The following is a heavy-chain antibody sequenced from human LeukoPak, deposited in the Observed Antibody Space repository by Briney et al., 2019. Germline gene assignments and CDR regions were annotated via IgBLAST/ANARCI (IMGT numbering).Heavy chain of an antibody. CDR3: ARGAIVVVPAAPFDY. J-gene: IGHJ4*02. V-gene: IGHV1-69*13. Sequence: SVKVSCKASGGTFSSYAISWVRQAPGQGLEWMGGIIPIFGTATYAQKFQGRVTITADESTSTAYMELSSLRSEDTAVYYCARGAIVVVPAAPFDYWGQGTLVTVSS. CDR2: IIPIFGTA. D-gene: IGHD2-2*01. CDR1: GGTFSSYA.